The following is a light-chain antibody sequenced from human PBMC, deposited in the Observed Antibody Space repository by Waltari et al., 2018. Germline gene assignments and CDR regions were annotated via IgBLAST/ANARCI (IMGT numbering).Light chain of an antibody. J-gene: IGLJ1*01. V-gene: IGLV3-25*03. CDR1: ALPKQY. Sequence: SYELTQPPSVSVSPGQTAMITCSGDALPKQYAYWYQLKPGQAPVLVIYKDSERPSGIPERFSGSSSGTTVTLTISGFQAEDEADYYCQSADSSGTYYVFGTGTKVTVL. CDR2: KDS. CDR3: QSADSSGTYYV.